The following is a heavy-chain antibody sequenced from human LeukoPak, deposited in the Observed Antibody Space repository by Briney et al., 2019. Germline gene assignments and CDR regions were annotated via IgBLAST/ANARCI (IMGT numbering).Heavy chain of an antibody. CDR3: ARSYCTPTSRFDS. V-gene: IGHV3-7*04. Sequence: GGSLRLSCAASGFTFSSYWMSWVRQAPGKGLEWVANIKQDGSEKYYVDSVKGRFTISRDNAKNSLYLQMNSLRAEDTAVYYCARSYCTPTSRFDSWGQGTLVTVSS. CDR1: GFTFSSYW. J-gene: IGHJ4*02. CDR2: IKQDGSEK. D-gene: IGHD2-2*01.